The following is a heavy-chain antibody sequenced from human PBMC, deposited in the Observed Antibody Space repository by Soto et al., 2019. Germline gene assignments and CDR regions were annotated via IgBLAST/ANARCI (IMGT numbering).Heavy chain of an antibody. CDR2: ISSSGSTI. CDR3: ARAQGRIRFLEWLLPHPSEGVDV. V-gene: IGHV3-48*03. CDR1: GFTFSSYE. Sequence: EVQLVESGGGLVQPGGSLRLSCAASGFTFSSYEMNWVRQAPGKGLEWFSYISSSGSTIYYADSVKGRFTISRDNAKNSLYLQMNSLRAEDTAVYYCARAQGRIRFLEWLLPHPSEGVDVWGQGTTVTVSS. D-gene: IGHD3-3*01. J-gene: IGHJ6*02.